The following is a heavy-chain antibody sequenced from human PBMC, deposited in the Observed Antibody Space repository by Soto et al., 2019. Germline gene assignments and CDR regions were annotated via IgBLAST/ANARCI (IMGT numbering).Heavy chain of an antibody. D-gene: IGHD3-3*01. J-gene: IGHJ6*03. CDR1: GFTFSSYA. CDR2: ISGSGGST. CDR3: AKDPEPRHVLRFLEWFYYYYMDV. V-gene: IGHV3-23*01. Sequence: PGGSLRLSCAASGFTFSSYAMSWVRQAPGKGLEWVSAISGSGGSTYYADTVKGRFTISRDNSKNTLYLQMNSLRAEDTAVYYCAKDPEPRHVLRFLEWFYYYYMDVWGKGTTVTVSS.